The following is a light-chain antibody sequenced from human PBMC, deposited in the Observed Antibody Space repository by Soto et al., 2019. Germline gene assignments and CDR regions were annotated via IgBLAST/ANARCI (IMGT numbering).Light chain of an antibody. CDR3: QSYDSSLSGFYV. J-gene: IGLJ1*01. Sequence: QSVLTQPPSVSGAPGQRVTISCTGSSSNIGAGYDVHWYQQLPGTAPKLLIYGNXXRPSGVXXXFSGSKSGTSASLAITGLQAEDEADYYCQSYDSSLSGFYVFGTGTKLTVL. CDR1: SSNIGAGYD. CDR2: GNX. V-gene: IGLV1-40*01.